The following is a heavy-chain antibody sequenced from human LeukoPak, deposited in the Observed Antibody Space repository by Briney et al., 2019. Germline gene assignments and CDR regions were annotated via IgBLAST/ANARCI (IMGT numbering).Heavy chain of an antibody. D-gene: IGHD4-17*01. CDR1: GGTFSRYD. Sequence: ASVKVSCKASGGTFSRYDMNWVRQAPGQGLEWMGRVIPILDITDYAQKFQGRVTMTRNTSISTAYMELSSLRSEDTAVYYCARGAYGDYRYWGQGTLVTVSS. CDR3: ARGAYGDYRY. J-gene: IGHJ4*02. CDR2: VIPILDIT. V-gene: IGHV1-8*01.